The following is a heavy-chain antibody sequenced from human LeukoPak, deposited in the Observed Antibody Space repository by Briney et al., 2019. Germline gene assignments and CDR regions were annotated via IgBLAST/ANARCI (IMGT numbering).Heavy chain of an antibody. V-gene: IGHV4-38-2*02. D-gene: IGHD5-18*01. Sequence: SETLSLTCTVSGYSISSGYYWGWIRQPPGKGLEWIGSIYHSGSTYYNPSLKSRVTISVDTSKNQFSLKLSSVTAADTAVYYCGRDRGYSYVDYWGQGTLVTVSS. CDR3: GRDRGYSYVDY. CDR2: IYHSGST. CDR1: GYSISSGYY. J-gene: IGHJ4*02.